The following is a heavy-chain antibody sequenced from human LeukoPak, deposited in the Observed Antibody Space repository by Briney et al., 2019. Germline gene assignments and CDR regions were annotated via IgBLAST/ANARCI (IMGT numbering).Heavy chain of an antibody. CDR2: MNPNSGDT. V-gene: IGHV1-2*02. Sequence: ASVKVSCKATVYAFTNFYIHWVRQAPGQGLEWMGWMNPNSGDTSYAREFQDRVTMTRDTSLSTAYMELSRLRSDDTAVYFCARRPINCIITNCYVDYWGQGTLVTVSS. D-gene: IGHD2-2*01. CDR1: VYAFTNFY. CDR3: ARRPINCIITNCYVDY. J-gene: IGHJ4*02.